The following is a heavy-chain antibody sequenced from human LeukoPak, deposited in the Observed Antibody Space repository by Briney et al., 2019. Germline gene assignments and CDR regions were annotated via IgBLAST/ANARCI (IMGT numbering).Heavy chain of an antibody. D-gene: IGHD1-1*01. CDR1: GYFFTSYY. J-gene: IGHJ6*02. V-gene: IGHV1-46*01. CDR3: ARDQGGTTAHGLDV. CDR2: INSGGGST. Sequence: ASVKVSCKASGYFFTSYYIHWVRQAPGQGLEWMGMINSGGGSTNYAQKFQGRVTMTRDTSTSTVYMELSSLTSEDTAAYYCARDQGGTTAHGLDVWGQGTTATVSS.